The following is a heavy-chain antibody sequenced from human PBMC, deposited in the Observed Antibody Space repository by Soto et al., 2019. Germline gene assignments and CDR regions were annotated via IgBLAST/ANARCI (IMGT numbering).Heavy chain of an antibody. Sequence: GGSLSLSCAASGFTFSSYWMSWVRQAPGKGLEWVANIKQDGSEKYYADSVKGRFTISRDNAKNSLYLQMNSLRAEDTAVYYCARDRGVGYGGTSDYCGPGTLVTIYS. J-gene: IGHJ4*02. CDR3: ARDRGVGYGGTSDY. V-gene: IGHV3-7*03. D-gene: IGHD4-17*01. CDR2: IKQDGSEK. CDR1: GFTFSSYW.